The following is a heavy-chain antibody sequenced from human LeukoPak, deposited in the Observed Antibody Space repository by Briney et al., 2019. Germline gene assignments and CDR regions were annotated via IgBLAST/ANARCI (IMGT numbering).Heavy chain of an antibody. J-gene: IGHJ6*03. CDR2: IIPIFGTA. V-gene: IGHV1-69*13. CDR3: ARDLWYCSSTSCYTDYYYYMDV. CDR1: GYTFTSYG. Sequence: SVKVSCKASGYTFTSYGISWVRQAPGQGLEWMGGIIPIFGTANYAQKFQGRVTITADESTSTAYMELSSLRSEDTAVYYCARDLWYCSSTSCYTDYYYYMDVWGKGTTVTVSS. D-gene: IGHD2-2*02.